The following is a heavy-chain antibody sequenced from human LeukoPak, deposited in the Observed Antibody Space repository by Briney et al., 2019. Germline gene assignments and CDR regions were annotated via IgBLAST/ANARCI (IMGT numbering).Heavy chain of an antibody. CDR1: GGSVSSGSYY. CDR3: ARWVLRYFDWLLYPYGMDV. J-gene: IGHJ6*04. CDR2: IYYSGST. D-gene: IGHD3-9*01. Sequence: SETLCLTCTVSGGSVSSGSYYWSWIRQPPGKGLEWIVYIYYSGSTNYNPSLKSRVTISVDTSKNQFSLKLSSVTAADTAVYYCARWVLRYFDWLLYPYGMDVWGKGTTVTVSS. V-gene: IGHV4-61*01.